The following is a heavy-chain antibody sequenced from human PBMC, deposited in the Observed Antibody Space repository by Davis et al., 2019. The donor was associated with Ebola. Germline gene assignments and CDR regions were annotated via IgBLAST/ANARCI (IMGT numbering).Heavy chain of an antibody. Sequence: GESLKISCAASGFTFSNYAMSWVRQAPGKGLEWVSGISGSGATTYYADSVKGRFTISRDDSKNTAYLQMNSLKTEDTAVYYCAYGGNSGYWGQGTLVTVSS. D-gene: IGHD4-23*01. CDR2: ISGSGATT. CDR1: GFTFSNYA. CDR3: AYGGNSGY. V-gene: IGHV3-23*01. J-gene: IGHJ4*02.